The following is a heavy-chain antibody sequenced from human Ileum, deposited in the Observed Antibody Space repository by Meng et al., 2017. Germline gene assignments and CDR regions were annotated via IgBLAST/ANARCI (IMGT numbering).Heavy chain of an antibody. J-gene: IGHJ4*02. CDR3: VRDGGKYFDY. CDR2: IYLPRSP. D-gene: IGHD3-16*01. CDR1: GSSISSSFY. Sequence: HVQLQGWGRGLVEPSRPLSLSCIVSGSSISSSFYWSCVPQGTGMGLMGIGQIYLPRSPNYNPSLEGPVSISEDKSMNQFSLRLTSVTAADTSIFYCVRDGGKYFDYWGQGILVTVSS. V-gene: IGHV4-4*02.